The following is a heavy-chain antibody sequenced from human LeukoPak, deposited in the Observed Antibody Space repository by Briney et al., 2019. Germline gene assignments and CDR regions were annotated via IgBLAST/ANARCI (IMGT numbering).Heavy chain of an antibody. V-gene: IGHV3-23*01. CDR2: ISGSGGST. Sequence: GGSLRLSCAASGFTFSSYAMSWVRQAPGEGLEWVSAISGSGGSTYYADSVKGRFTISRDNSKNTLYLQMNSLRAEDTAVYYCAKVPSSGWYALGYWGQGTLVTVSS. J-gene: IGHJ4*02. CDR1: GFTFSSYA. CDR3: AKVPSSGWYALGY. D-gene: IGHD6-19*01.